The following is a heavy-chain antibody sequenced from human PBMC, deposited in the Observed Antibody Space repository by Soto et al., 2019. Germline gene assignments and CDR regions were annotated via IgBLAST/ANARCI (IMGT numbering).Heavy chain of an antibody. CDR3: YTEHTLFMAH. CDR2: ITSKSAGETT. Sequence: EAQLVESGGGLVTPGESLRLSCVASGFTFSHAWMSWVRQAPGKGLEWIGRITSKSAGETTAYAAPVTGRFTVSREDLKNTLYLQVNSLKTEDTGIYYCYTEHTLFMAHWGQGTLVTVSS. CDR1: GFTFSHAW. V-gene: IGHV3-15*01. J-gene: IGHJ4*02.